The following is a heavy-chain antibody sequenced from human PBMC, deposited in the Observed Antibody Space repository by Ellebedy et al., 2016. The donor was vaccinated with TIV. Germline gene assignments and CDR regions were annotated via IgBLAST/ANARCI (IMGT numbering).Heavy chain of an antibody. CDR1: GYTFTSYG. CDR2: ISAYNGNT. CDR3: ARDAVGTDMANCFDY. J-gene: IGHJ4*02. D-gene: IGHD5-18*01. V-gene: IGHV1-18*04. Sequence: ASVKVSCXASGYTFTSYGISWVRHAPGQGLEWMGWISAYNGNTKYAQKLQGRVTMTTDTSTSTAYMELRSLRSDDTAVYYCARDAVGTDMANCFDYWGQGTLVTVSS.